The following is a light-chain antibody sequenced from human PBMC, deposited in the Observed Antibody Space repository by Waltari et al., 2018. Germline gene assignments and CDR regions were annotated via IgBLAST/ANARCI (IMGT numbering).Light chain of an antibody. CDR2: DVS. CDR1: STDIGAHDF. J-gene: IGLJ1*01. V-gene: IGLV2-14*03. CDR3: SSYTRGRTYV. Sequence: QSALTQPASVSGSPGQSIAISCPGSSTDIGAHDFVSWYQHHPGNAPKLIIFDVSSRPAGISYRFSGAKFGNTASLTICGLQAEDEADYFGSSYTRGRTYVFGSGTKVTVL.